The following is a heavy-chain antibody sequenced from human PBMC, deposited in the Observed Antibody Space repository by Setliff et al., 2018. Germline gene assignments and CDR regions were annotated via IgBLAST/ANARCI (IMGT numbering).Heavy chain of an antibody. D-gene: IGHD1-26*01. CDR3: ARDLLYSGSYFGYYYGMDV. CDR1: GYTFTGYY. CDR2: INPNSGGT. Sequence: GASVKVSCKASGYTFTGYYMRWVRQAPGQGLEWMGWINPNSGGTNYAQKFQGWVTMTRDTSISTAYMELSRLRSDDTAVYYCARDLLYSGSYFGYYYGMDVWGQGTTVTVSS. J-gene: IGHJ6*02. V-gene: IGHV1-2*04.